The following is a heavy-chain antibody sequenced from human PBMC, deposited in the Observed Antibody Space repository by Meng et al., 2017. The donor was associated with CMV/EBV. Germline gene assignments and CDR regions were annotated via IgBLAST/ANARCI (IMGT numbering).Heavy chain of an antibody. V-gene: IGHV3-7*03. CDR3: ARGYCSSTSCSAPDY. J-gene: IGHJ4*02. Sequence: GGSLRLSCGASGFTFSNAWMNWVRQAPGKGLEWVANIKQDGSEKYYVDSVKGRFTISRDNAKNSLYLQMNSLRSEDTAVYYCARGYCSSTSCSAPDYWGQGTLVTVSS. CDR1: GFTFSNAW. D-gene: IGHD2-2*01. CDR2: IKQDGSEK.